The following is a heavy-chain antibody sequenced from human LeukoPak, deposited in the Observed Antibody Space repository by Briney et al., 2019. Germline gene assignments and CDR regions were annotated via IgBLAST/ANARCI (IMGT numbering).Heavy chain of an antibody. CDR1: GGSISSYY. CDR2: IYYSGST. Sequence: PSETLSLTCTVSGGSISSYYWSWIRQPPGKGLEWIGYIYYSGSTNYNPSLKSRVTISVDTSKNQFSLKLSSVTAADTAVYYCARSRGWYSGSSDRYYFDYWGQGTLVTVSS. V-gene: IGHV4-59*01. J-gene: IGHJ4*02. D-gene: IGHD1-26*01. CDR3: ARSRGWYSGSSDRYYFDY.